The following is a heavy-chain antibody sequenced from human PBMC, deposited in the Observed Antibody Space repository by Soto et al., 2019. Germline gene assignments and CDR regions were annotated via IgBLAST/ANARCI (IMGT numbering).Heavy chain of an antibody. D-gene: IGHD7-27*01. Sequence: GASVKVSCKASGYIFTDYYMHWVRQATGQGLEWMGWMNPNSGNTGYAQKFQGRVTMTRNTSISTAYMELSSLRSEDTAVYYCARGGTGDHWAFDIWGQGTMVTVSS. J-gene: IGHJ3*02. CDR2: MNPNSGNT. CDR3: ARGGTGDHWAFDI. CDR1: GYIFTDYY. V-gene: IGHV1-8*02.